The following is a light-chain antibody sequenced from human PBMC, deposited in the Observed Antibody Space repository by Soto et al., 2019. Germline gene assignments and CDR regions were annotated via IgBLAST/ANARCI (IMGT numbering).Light chain of an antibody. CDR3: LQDYTCPYT. CDR1: QGIRKE. Sequence: AIQMTQSPSSLSASVGDRVTITCRTSQGIRKELAWYQQKAGKAPRLLISVASKLRSGVPSRFSGSGAGTDFTLTISSLQPEDSATYYCLQDYTCPYTFGQGTNLEIK. J-gene: IGKJ2*01. CDR2: VAS. V-gene: IGKV1-6*01.